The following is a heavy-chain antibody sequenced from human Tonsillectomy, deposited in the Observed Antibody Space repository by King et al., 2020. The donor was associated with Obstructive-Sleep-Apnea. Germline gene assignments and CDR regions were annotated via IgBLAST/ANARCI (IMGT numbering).Heavy chain of an antibody. V-gene: IGHV3-23*04. CDR2: ISGSGGST. Sequence: VQLVESGGGLVQPGGSLRLSCAASGFTFSSYAMSWVRQAPGKGLEWVSAISGSGGSTYYADSVKGRFTISRDNSKNTLYLQMNSLRAEDTAVYYGAKGAPRIAAAGRGSGVDYWGQGTLVTVSS. D-gene: IGHD6-13*01. CDR1: GFTFSSYA. J-gene: IGHJ4*02. CDR3: AKGAPRIAAAGRGSGVDY.